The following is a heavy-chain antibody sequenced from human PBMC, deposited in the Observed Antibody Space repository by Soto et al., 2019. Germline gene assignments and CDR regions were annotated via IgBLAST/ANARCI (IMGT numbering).Heavy chain of an antibody. CDR1: VFTFSSFW. D-gene: IGHD3-10*01. J-gene: IGHJ4*02. CDR2: INSDGRRK. CDR3: VRGYYGSGVDY. Sequence: GSLRLSCAASVFTFSSFWMHWVRQAPGKGLVWVSRINSDGRRKTYADSVKGRFTISRDNAKNTLYLQMNSLRAEDTAVYSCVRGYYGSGVDYWGQGTLVTVSS. V-gene: IGHV3-74*01.